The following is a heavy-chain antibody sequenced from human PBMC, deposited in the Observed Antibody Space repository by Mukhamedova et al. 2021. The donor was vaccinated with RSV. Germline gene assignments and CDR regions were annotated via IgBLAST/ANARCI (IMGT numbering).Heavy chain of an antibody. J-gene: IGHJ4*01. D-gene: IGHD5-24*01. Sequence: GITFGDCCISWFRQAPGKGLEWVGFIRNKANDDTPQYAASVQGRFTISRDDSKSIAYLQMNSLKTEDSAGYYCGRSRNGYDCMVDY. CDR3: GRSRNGYDCMVDY. CDR2: IRNKANDDTP. V-gene: IGHV3-49*03. CDR1: GITFGDCC.